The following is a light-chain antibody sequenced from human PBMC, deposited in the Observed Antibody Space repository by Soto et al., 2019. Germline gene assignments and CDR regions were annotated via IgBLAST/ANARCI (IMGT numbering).Light chain of an antibody. Sequence: DIQMTESPSTLYASVGGRVNITCRASQSISSWLAWYQQKPGKDPKVLIYDDLNLESGVQSRFRGSGYGTEFTLTIRSLQPDDFATYCCPPYGGMWTFGTGTKVDLK. V-gene: IGKV1-5*01. CDR1: QSISSW. J-gene: IGKJ1*01. CDR2: DDL. CDR3: PPYGGMWT.